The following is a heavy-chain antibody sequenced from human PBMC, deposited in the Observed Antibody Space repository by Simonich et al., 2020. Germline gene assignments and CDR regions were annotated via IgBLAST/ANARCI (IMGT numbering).Heavy chain of an antibody. J-gene: IGHJ4*02. D-gene: IGHD2-15*01. CDR1: GYTFTSYG. V-gene: IGHV1-18*01. Sequence: QVQLVQSGAEVKKPGASVKVSCKASGYTFTSYGISWVRQAPGQGLEWMGWISAYNGNTNYAQKLQGRVTMTTDTSTRTAYRELRSLRSDDTAVYYCARASRGTWWYYYFDYWGQGTLVTVSS. CDR3: ARASRGTWWYYYFDY. CDR2: ISAYNGNT.